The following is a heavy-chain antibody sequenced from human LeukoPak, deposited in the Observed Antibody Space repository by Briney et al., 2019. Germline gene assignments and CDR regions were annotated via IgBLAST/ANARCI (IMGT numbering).Heavy chain of an antibody. J-gene: IGHJ4*02. CDR2: ISSSSSTI. V-gene: IGHV3-48*01. CDR1: GFTFSSYS. D-gene: IGHD3-22*01. CDR3: ARDLVNDSISG. Sequence: GGSLRLSCAASGFTFSSYSMNWVRQAPGKGLEWVSSISSSSSTIYYADSVRGRFTISRDNAKNSLYLQMNSLRAEDTAVYYCARDLVNDSISGWGQGTLVTVSS.